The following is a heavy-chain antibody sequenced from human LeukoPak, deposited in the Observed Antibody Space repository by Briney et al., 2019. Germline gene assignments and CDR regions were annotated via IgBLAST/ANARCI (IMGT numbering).Heavy chain of an antibody. Sequence: EWMGWINTNTGNPTYAQGFTGRFVFSLDTSVSTAYLQISSLKVEDTAVYYCAREKEQLVRDWGQGTLVTVSS. V-gene: IGHV7-4-1*02. D-gene: IGHD6-13*01. CDR3: AREKEQLVRD. CDR2: INTNTGNP. J-gene: IGHJ1*01.